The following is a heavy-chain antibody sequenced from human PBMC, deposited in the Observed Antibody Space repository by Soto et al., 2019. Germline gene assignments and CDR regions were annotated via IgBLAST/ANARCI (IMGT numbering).Heavy chain of an antibody. V-gene: IGHV4-59*08. CDR1: GGSISSYY. J-gene: IGHJ4*02. Sequence: SETLSLTCTVSGGSISSYYWSWIRQPPGKGLEWIGYIYYSGSTNYNPSLKSRVTISVDTSKNQFSLKLSSVTAADTAVYYCARGAYGDYDRNFYYWGQGTLVTVS. D-gene: IGHD4-17*01. CDR2: IYYSGST. CDR3: ARGAYGDYDRNFYY.